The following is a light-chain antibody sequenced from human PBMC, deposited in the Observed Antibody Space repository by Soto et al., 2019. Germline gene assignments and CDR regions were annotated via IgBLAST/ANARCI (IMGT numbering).Light chain of an antibody. CDR2: EDD. CDR3: QSYDSSNQGV. Sequence: NFMLTQPKSVSESPGGTVTISCTRSSGDIARNYVQWYQQRPGSAPSAVIHEDDQRPSGVPDRFSGSVDRSSNSASLTISGLKTEDEADYYCQSYDSSNQGVFGGGTKVTVL. CDR1: SGDIARNY. V-gene: IGLV6-57*03. J-gene: IGLJ3*02.